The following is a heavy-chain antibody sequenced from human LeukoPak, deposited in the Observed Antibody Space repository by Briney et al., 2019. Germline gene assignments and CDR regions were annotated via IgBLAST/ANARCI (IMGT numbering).Heavy chain of an antibody. CDR3: AKELDSSSWYYYYYGMDV. CDR2: ISGSGGST. Sequence: PGGSLRLSCAASGFTFSSYAMSWVRQAPGKGLEWVSAISGSGGSTYYAASVKGRFTISRDNSKNTLYLQMNSLRAEDTAVYYCAKELDSSSWYYYYYGMDVWGQGTTVTVSS. J-gene: IGHJ6*02. V-gene: IGHV3-23*01. D-gene: IGHD6-13*01. CDR1: GFTFSSYA.